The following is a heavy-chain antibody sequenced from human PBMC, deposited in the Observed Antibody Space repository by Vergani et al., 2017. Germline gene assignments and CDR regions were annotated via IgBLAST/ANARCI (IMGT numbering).Heavy chain of an antibody. V-gene: IGHV4-34*01. CDR1: GGSFSGYY. CDR3: ASEWLLPKRRWFDP. J-gene: IGHJ5*02. CDR2: INHTEST. Sequence: QVQLQQWGAGLLKPSETLSLTCAVYGGSFSGYYWSWIRQPPGKGLEWIGEINHTESTNYNPSLKSRVTISVDTSKNQFSLKLSSVTAADTAVYYCASEWLLPKRRWFDPWGQGTLVTVSS. D-gene: IGHD3-22*01.